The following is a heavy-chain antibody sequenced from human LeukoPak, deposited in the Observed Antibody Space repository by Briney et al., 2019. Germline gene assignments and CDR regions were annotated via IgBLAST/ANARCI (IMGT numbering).Heavy chain of an antibody. V-gene: IGHV3-74*01. CDR3: GRGGNGIDI. D-gene: IGHD2-8*01. J-gene: IGHJ3*02. CDR1: GFTFSHYL. CDR2: INSDESKT. Sequence: GGSLRLSCAASGFTFSHYLIHWVRQAPGKGLVLVSRINSDESKTNSYADSVKRRFIISRDNAKNTLYLQMNSLRAEETAVYFCGRGGNGIDIWGQGTTVIVSS.